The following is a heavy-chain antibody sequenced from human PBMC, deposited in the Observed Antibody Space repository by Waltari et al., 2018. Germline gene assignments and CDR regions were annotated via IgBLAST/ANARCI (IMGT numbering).Heavy chain of an antibody. CDR2: IYYSGST. CDR3: ARNWLWSGYPIYYYYYYGMDV. Sequence: QVQLQESGPGLVKPSETLSLTCTVSGGSISSYYWSWIRQPPGKRLEWIGYIYYSGSTNYNPSLKSRVTISVDTSKNQFSLKLSSVTAADTAVYYCARNWLWSGYPIYYYYYYGMDVWGQGTTVTVSS. J-gene: IGHJ6*02. D-gene: IGHD3-3*01. V-gene: IGHV4-59*01. CDR1: GGSISSYY.